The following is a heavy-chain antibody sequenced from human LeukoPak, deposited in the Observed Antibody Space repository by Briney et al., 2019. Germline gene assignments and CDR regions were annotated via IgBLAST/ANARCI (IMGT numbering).Heavy chain of an antibody. J-gene: IGHJ5*02. D-gene: IGHD3-22*01. V-gene: IGHV1-46*01. CDR2: INPSGGST. Sequence: ASVKVSCKASGYTFTSYAMNWVRQAPGQGLEWMGIINPSGGSTSYAQKFQGRVTMTRDTSTSTVYMELSSLRSEDTAVYYCARDSYYDSSGYFNWFDPWGQGTLVTVSS. CDR1: GYTFTSYA. CDR3: ARDSYYDSSGYFNWFDP.